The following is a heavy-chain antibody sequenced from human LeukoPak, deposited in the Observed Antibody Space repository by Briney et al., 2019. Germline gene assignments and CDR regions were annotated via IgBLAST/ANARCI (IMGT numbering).Heavy chain of an antibody. CDR1: GGSISSSSYY. J-gene: IGHJ4*02. D-gene: IGHD6-19*01. CDR2: IYYSGST. V-gene: IGHV4-39*01. CDR3: ARHEKYSSGWSD. Sequence: SETLSLTCTVSGGSISSSSYYWGWIRQPPGKGLEWIGSIYYSGSTYYNPSLKSRVTISVDTSKNQFSLKLSSVTAADTAVYYCARHEKYSSGWSDWGQGTLVTASS.